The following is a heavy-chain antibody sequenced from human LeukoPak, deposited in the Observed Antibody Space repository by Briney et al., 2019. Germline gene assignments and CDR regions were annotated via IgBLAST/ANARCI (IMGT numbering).Heavy chain of an antibody. D-gene: IGHD5-24*01. V-gene: IGHV3-74*01. CDR2: INTFGTTA. CDR1: GFTFGSYW. CDR3: VRDNAYKFDY. J-gene: IGHJ4*02. Sequence: GGSLRLSCAVSGFTFGSYWMNWVRQVPGKGLVWVSHINTFGTTATYADSVKGRFTISRDNANNTLYLQMNSLRVEDTAVYYCVRDNAYKFDYWGQGTLVTVSS.